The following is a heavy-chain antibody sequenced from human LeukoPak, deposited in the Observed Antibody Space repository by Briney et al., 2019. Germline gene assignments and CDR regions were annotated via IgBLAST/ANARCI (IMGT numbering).Heavy chain of an antibody. Sequence: SETLSVTCTVSGGSISSYYWSWIRQPPGKGVEWIGYIYYSGSASYNPSLKSRVTISVETSKNQFSQKLSSVTAADTAVYYCAREATMVRGLSWFDPWGQGTLVTVSS. CDR3: AREATMVRGLSWFDP. V-gene: IGHV4-59*12. CDR1: GGSISSYY. J-gene: IGHJ5*02. D-gene: IGHD3-10*01. CDR2: IYYSGSA.